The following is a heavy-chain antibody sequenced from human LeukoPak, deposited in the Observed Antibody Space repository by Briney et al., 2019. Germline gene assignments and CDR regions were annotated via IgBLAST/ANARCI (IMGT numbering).Heavy chain of an antibody. CDR3: ARERMYSGSGSTYPYYDY. D-gene: IGHD3-10*01. J-gene: IGHJ4*02. CDR1: GFTFSTYW. V-gene: IGHV3-7*01. Sequence: GGSLRLSRAASGFTFSTYWMTWVRQSPGKGLEWVANIKPDGSEKYFVDSVKGRFTISRDNAKNALYLEMNSLRAEDTAEYFCARERMYSGSGSTYPYYDYWGQGTLVTVSS. CDR2: IKPDGSEK.